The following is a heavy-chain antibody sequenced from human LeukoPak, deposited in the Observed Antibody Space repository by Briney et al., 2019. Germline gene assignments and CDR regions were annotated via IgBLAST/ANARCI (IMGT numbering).Heavy chain of an antibody. V-gene: IGHV3-33*06. CDR3: AKDLYYDSSGLFDY. D-gene: IGHD3-22*01. J-gene: IGHJ4*02. Sequence: GRSLRLSCAASGFTFSSYGMHWVRQAPGTGLEGVAVIWYDGRNKYYAASVKARFTISRDNSKNTLYLQMNSLRAEDTAVHYCAKDLYYDSSGLFDYWGQGTLVTVSS. CDR1: GFTFSSYG. CDR2: IWYDGRNK.